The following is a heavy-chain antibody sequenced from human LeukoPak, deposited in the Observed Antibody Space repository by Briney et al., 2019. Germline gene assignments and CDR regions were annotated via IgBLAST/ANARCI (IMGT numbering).Heavy chain of an antibody. Sequence: GGSLRLSCAASGFTFSDYCMSWIRQAPGKGLEWVSYITSSGNIIYYAASVKGRFTISRDNAKNSLYLQMNSLRAEDTAVYYCARERNGDYYFDYWGQGTLVTVSS. J-gene: IGHJ4*02. CDR3: ARERNGDYYFDY. V-gene: IGHV3-11*01. D-gene: IGHD4-17*01. CDR2: ITSSGNII. CDR1: GFTFSDYC.